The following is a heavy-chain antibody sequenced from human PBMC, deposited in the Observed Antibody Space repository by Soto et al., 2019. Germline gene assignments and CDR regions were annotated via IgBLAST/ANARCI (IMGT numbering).Heavy chain of an antibody. CDR1: GFTFSSYA. V-gene: IGHV3-23*01. J-gene: IGHJ6*02. Sequence: GSLRLSCAASGFTFSSYAMSWVRQAPGKGLEWVSAISGSGGSTYFADSVKGRFTISRDNSKNTLYLQMNSLRAEDTAVYYCAKGITMVRGSHNYYYYGMDVWGQGTTVTVSS. D-gene: IGHD3-10*01. CDR2: ISGSGGST. CDR3: AKGITMVRGSHNYYYYGMDV.